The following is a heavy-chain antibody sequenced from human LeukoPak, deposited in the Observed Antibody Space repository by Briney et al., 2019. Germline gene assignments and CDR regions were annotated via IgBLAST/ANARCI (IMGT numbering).Heavy chain of an antibody. Sequence: ASVKVSCKASGGTFSSQAISWVRQAPGQGLEWMGGIIPIFGTANYAQKFQGRVTITAVESMSTAYMELSSLRSEDTAVYYCARGWLAETTVVTPYNYWGQGTLVTVSS. CDR3: ARGWLAETTVVTPYNY. CDR2: IIPIFGTA. D-gene: IGHD4-23*01. V-gene: IGHV1-69*13. J-gene: IGHJ4*02. CDR1: GGTFSSQA.